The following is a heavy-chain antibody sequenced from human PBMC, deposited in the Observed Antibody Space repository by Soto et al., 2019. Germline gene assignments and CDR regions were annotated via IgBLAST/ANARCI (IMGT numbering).Heavy chain of an antibody. CDR2: ISGSGGST. V-gene: IGHV3-23*01. D-gene: IGHD3-22*01. CDR1: GFTFSSYA. Sequence: PGGSLRLSCAASGFTFSSYAMSWVRHAPGKGLEWVSAISGSGGSTYYADSVKGRFTISRDNSKNTLYLQMNSLRAEDTAVYYCAKDLGYYDSSGASDSFDIWCQGTMVT. J-gene: IGHJ3*02. CDR3: AKDLGYYDSSGASDSFDI.